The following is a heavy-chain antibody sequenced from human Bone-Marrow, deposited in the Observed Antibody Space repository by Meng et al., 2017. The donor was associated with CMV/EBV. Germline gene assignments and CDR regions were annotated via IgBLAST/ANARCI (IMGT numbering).Heavy chain of an antibody. V-gene: IGHV1-46*01. Sequence: ASVKVSCKASGYTFTSYYMHWVRQAPGQGLEWMGIINPSGGSTSYAQKFQGRVTMTRDTSISTAYMELSRLRSDDTAVYYCASSRQQHFDYWGQGTLVTVSS. CDR1: GYTFTSYY. J-gene: IGHJ4*02. D-gene: IGHD6-13*01. CDR2: INPSGGST. CDR3: ASSRQQHFDY.